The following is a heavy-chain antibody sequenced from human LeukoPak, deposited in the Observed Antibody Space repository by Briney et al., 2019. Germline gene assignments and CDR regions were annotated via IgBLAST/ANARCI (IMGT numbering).Heavy chain of an antibody. CDR3: ARVGSRITMASEFDY. CDR1: GYTFTGYY. J-gene: IGHJ4*02. D-gene: IGHD3-10*01. CDR2: INPNSGGT. V-gene: IGHV1-2*02. Sequence: ASVKVSCKASGYTFTGYYMHWVRQAPGQGLEWIGWINPNSGGTNYAQKFQGRVTITRDTSISTAYMELSRLRSDDTAVYYCARVGSRITMASEFDYWGQGTLVTVSS.